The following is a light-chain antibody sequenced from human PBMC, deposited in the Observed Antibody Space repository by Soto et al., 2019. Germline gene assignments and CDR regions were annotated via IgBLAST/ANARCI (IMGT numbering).Light chain of an antibody. CDR3: QQYSDFST. V-gene: IGKV1-5*01. Sequence: DIQMTQSPSTLSASVGDRVTITCRASQSISSWLAWYQQKPGKAPKLLIFNAATLESGVPSRFFGSGSGTEFTLTISSLQPDDFGTYSCQQYSDFSTFGQGTKVEIK. J-gene: IGKJ1*01. CDR1: QSISSW. CDR2: NAA.